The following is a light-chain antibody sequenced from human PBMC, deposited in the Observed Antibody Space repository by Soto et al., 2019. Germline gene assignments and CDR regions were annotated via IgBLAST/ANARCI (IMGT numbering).Light chain of an antibody. J-gene: IGKJ2*01. Sequence: DIVMTQSPDSLAVSLGERATINCKSSQSVLYSSNNKNYLAWYQQKPGQPPKLLIYWASTRESGVPDRFSGSGSGTDFTLTISSLHAEDVAVYYCQQYYSTPPYTFGQGTKLAIK. CDR1: QSVLYSSNNKNY. CDR2: WAS. CDR3: QQYYSTPPYT. V-gene: IGKV4-1*01.